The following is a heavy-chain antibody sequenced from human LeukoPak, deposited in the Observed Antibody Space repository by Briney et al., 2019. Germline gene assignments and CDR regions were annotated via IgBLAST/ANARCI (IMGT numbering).Heavy chain of an antibody. Sequence: SETLSLTCAVYGGSFSGYYWSWIRQPPGKGLEWIGEINHSGSTNYNPSLKSRVTISVDTSKNQFSLKLSSVTAADTAVYYCARLSMLGYCSGGSCSLAMDVWGKGTTVTISS. D-gene: IGHD2-15*01. CDR3: ARLSMLGYCSGGSCSLAMDV. V-gene: IGHV4-34*01. CDR2: INHSGST. CDR1: GGSFSGYY. J-gene: IGHJ6*04.